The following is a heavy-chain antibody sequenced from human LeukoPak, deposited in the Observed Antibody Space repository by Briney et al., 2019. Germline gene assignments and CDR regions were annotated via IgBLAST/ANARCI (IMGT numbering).Heavy chain of an antibody. CDR3: AKASQGLWFHFDY. V-gene: IGHV3-30*18. Sequence: GGSLRLSCAASGFTFSSYGMHWVRQAPGKGLEWVAVISYGGSNKCYADSVKGRFTISRDNSKNTLYLQMNSLRAEDTAVYYCAKASQGLWFHFDYWGQGTLVTVS. CDR2: ISYGGSNK. D-gene: IGHD5-18*01. J-gene: IGHJ4*02. CDR1: GFTFSSYG.